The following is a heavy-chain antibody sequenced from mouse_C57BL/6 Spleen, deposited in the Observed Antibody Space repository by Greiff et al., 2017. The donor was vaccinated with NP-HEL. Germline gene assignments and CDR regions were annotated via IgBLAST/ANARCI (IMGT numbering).Heavy chain of an antibody. CDR2: IYPGDGDT. CDR3: ARETGYGPSLEV. D-gene: IGHD1-1*01. Sequence: QVQLQQSGPELVKPGASVKISCKASGYAFSSSWMNWVKQRPGKGLEWIGRIYPGDGDTNYNGKFKGKATLTADKSSSTAYMQLSSLTSEDSAVYFCARETGYGPSLEVWGTGTTVTVSS. V-gene: IGHV1-82*01. CDR1: GYAFSSSW. J-gene: IGHJ1*03.